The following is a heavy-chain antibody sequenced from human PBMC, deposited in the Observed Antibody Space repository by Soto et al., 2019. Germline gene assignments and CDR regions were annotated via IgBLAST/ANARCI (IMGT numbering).Heavy chain of an antibody. V-gene: IGHV4-31*03. CDR1: GASISSAGYY. J-gene: IGHJ4*02. CDR3: ARAWGETYYAGHDFDS. D-gene: IGHD3-22*01. Sequence: QVQLQESGPGLLRPSQTLSLTCTVSGASISSAGYYWSWIRHHPEKRLEWIGYIYYIGSTYYNPSLMSRVSMSLDKSKNPFSLKVNSVTVADSAVSYCARAWGETYYAGHDFDSWGQATLVALSS. CDR2: IYYIGST.